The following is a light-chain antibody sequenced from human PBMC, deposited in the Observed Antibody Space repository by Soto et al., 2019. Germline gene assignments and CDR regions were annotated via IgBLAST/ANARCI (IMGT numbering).Light chain of an antibody. CDR2: EDS. J-gene: IGLJ3*02. CDR1: SSDVGSYNL. CDR3: CSYAGSTTLL. V-gene: IGLV2-23*01. Sequence: HSALTQPAFVSGSPGQSITISCTGSSSDVGSYNLVSWDQQHPGKAPKLIIFEDSKRPSGVSNRFSGSKSGNTASLTISGLQAEDEADYYCCSYAGSTTLLFGGGTKLTVL.